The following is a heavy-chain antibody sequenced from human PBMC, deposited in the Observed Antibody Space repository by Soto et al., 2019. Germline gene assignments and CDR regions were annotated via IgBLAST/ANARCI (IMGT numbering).Heavy chain of an antibody. CDR1: GGTFSSYA. J-gene: IGHJ4*02. CDR3: AREGSGYNF. D-gene: IGHD5-12*01. Sequence: SVKVSCKASGGTFSSYAISWVRQAPGQGLEWMGGIVPVFGRPNYAQRFRGRLTITADESTSTGYMELISLRSDDTAVYYCAREGSGYNFWGQGTQVTVSS. V-gene: IGHV1-69*13. CDR2: IVPVFGRP.